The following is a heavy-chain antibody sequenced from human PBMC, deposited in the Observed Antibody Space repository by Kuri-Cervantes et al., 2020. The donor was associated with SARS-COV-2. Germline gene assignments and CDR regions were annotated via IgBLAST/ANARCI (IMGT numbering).Heavy chain of an antibody. CDR1: GGSISSYY. V-gene: IGHV4-59*12. Sequence: SETLSLTRTVSGGSISSYYWSWIRQPPGKGLEWIGYIYYSGSTNYNPSLKSRVTISVDTSKNHFSLKLTSVTAADTAVYYCARGVKCFDIPGGYWGQGALVTVSS. J-gene: IGHJ4*02. CDR2: IYYSGST. D-gene: IGHD2-15*01. CDR3: ARGVKCFDIPGGY.